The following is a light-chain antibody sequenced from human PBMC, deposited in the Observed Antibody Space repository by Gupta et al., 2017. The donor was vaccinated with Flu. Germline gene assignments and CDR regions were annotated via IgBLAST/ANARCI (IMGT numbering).Light chain of an antibody. CDR2: QVS. CDR1: QGLVYSDGNTY. CDR3: RQGAHWPWA. V-gene: IGKV2-30*01. J-gene: IGKJ1*01. Sequence: DVVMTQSPLSLPVTLGQPASISCRSSQGLVYSDGNTYLHWFQQRPGQSPRRLLYQVSYRDSGVPDRFSGSGSGTDFTLKISRVEAEDVGIYFCRQGAHWPWAFGQGTTVEIK.